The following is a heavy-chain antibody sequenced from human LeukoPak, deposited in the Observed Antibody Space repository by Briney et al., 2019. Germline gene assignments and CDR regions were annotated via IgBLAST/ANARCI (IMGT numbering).Heavy chain of an antibody. Sequence: GGSLRLSCAASGFTFSTYSMNWVRQAPGKGLEWVSYISRDSTTTYYADSVKGRFTISRDNAKNSLYLQMNSLRAEDTAVYYCARLGCNGDNCYSVDSWGQGTLVTVSS. CDR1: GFTFSTYS. CDR3: ARLGCNGDNCYSVDS. CDR2: ISRDSTTT. J-gene: IGHJ5*01. V-gene: IGHV3-48*04. D-gene: IGHD2-15*01.